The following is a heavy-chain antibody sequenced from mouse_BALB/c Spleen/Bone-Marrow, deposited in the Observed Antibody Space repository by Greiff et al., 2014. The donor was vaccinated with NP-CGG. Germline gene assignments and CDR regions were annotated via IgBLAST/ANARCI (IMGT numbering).Heavy chain of an antibody. CDR2: IDPANGNT. V-gene: IGHV14-3*02. Sequence: DVQLQESGAELVKPGASVKLPCTASGFNIKDTYMHWVKQRPEQGLEWIGRIDPANGNTKYDPKFQGKATITADTSSNTAYLQLSSLTSEDTAVYYCARYYYGSSLFDYWGQGTTLTVSS. CDR1: GFNIKDTY. CDR3: ARYYYGSSLFDY. J-gene: IGHJ2*01. D-gene: IGHD1-1*01.